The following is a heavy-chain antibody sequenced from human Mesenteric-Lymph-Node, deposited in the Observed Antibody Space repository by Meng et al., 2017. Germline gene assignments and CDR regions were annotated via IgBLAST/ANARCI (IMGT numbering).Heavy chain of an antibody. CDR2: INHSGST. CDR3: ARRYGASAYNWFDP. J-gene: IGHJ5*02. V-gene: IGHV4-34*01. CDR1: GGSFSGYY. D-gene: IGHD4-17*01. Sequence: HLHQWGAGLLKPSETLSLTCAVYGGSFSGYYWSWIRQPPGKGLEWIGEINHSGSTNYNPSLKSRVTISVDTSKNQFSLKLSSVTAADTAVYYCARRYGASAYNWFDPWGQGTLVTASS.